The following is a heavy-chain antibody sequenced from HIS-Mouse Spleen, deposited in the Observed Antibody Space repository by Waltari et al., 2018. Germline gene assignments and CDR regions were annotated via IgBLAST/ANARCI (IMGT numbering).Heavy chain of an antibody. Sequence: QLQLQESGPGLVKPSETLSLTCTVSCGPISSSSYYWGWIRQHPGKGLEWIGSIYYSGSTYYNPSLKSRVTISVDTSKNQFSLKLSSVTAADTAVYYCAREIPYSSSWYDWYFDLWGRGTLVTVSS. V-gene: IGHV4-39*07. CDR3: AREIPYSSSWYDWYFDL. D-gene: IGHD6-13*01. J-gene: IGHJ2*01. CDR2: IYYSGST. CDR1: CGPISSSSYY.